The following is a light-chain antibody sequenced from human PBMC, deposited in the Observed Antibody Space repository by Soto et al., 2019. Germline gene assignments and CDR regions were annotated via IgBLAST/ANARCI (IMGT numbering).Light chain of an antibody. J-gene: IGKJ5*01. V-gene: IGKV4-1*01. CDR3: QQYYSPLIT. CDR2: WAS. CDR1: QSVLYSSYNKSY. Sequence: DIALTQSPDSLALSLGERATMNCKSSQSVLYSSYNKSYLAWYQVKPGRPPKLLFSWASTRESGVPDRFSGSGSGTDFTLTISSLQAEDVAVYYCQQYYSPLITFGQGTRLEIK.